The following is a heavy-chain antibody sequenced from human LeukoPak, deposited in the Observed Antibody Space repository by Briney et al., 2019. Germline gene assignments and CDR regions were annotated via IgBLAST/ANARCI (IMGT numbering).Heavy chain of an antibody. Sequence: PGGSLRLSCAASGFTFSNDGMSSVRQAPGKGLEWVANIKEDGSDKYYVDSVKGRFTISRDNAKSSQYLQMNSLRAEDTAVYYCARDTGYNTFDYWGQGTLVTVSS. CDR3: ARDTGYNTFDY. V-gene: IGHV3-7*05. J-gene: IGHJ4*02. CDR1: GFTFSNDG. D-gene: IGHD5-24*01. CDR2: IKEDGSDK.